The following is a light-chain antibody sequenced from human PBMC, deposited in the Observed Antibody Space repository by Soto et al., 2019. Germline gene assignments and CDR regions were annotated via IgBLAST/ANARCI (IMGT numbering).Light chain of an antibody. Sequence: QTVVTQPPSVSGAPGQRVTISCTGRSSNIGAGYDVHWYQQLPGTAPKLLIYGNSNRPSGVPDRFSGSKSGTSASLAITGLQAEDEADYYCQSYDSSLSTYVFGTGTKVTVL. V-gene: IGLV1-40*01. CDR1: SSNIGAGYD. CDR3: QSYDSSLSTYV. J-gene: IGLJ1*01. CDR2: GNS.